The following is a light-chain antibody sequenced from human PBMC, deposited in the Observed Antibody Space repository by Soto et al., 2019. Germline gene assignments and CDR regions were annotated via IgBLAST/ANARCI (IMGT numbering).Light chain of an antibody. CDR1: SSEVGGYNY. V-gene: IGLV2-14*01. CDR2: EVS. Sequence: QSALTQPDSVSGSPGQSITISFTGTSSEVGGYNYVSWYQQHPGKAPKLMIYEVSNRPSGVSNRFSGSKSGNTASLTISGLQAEDEADYYCSSYTSSSTPYVFGTGTKLTVL. J-gene: IGLJ1*01. CDR3: SSYTSSSTPYV.